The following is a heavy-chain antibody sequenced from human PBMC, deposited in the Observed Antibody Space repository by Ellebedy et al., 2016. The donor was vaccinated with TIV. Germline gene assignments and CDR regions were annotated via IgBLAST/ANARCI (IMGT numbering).Heavy chain of an antibody. J-gene: IGHJ6*02. Sequence: PGGSLRLSWAASGFTFSSYSMNWVRQAPGKGLEGVANIKQDGSGKYYVEYVKGRFTISRDNAKNSLYLQMNSLRAEDTAVYYCARDGYWGYSGYDLKYGMDVWGQGTTVTVSS. CDR1: GFTFSSYS. V-gene: IGHV3-7*01. CDR3: ARDGYWGYSGYDLKYGMDV. D-gene: IGHD5-12*01. CDR2: IKQDGSGK.